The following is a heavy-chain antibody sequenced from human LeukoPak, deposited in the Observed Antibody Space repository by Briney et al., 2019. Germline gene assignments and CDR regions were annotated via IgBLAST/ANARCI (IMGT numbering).Heavy chain of an antibody. CDR1: GYSFTSYW. D-gene: IGHD3-16*01. CDR2: IDPSDSYT. CDR3: AGGGIYSDY. Sequence: GESLKISCKGSGYSFTSYWISWVRQMPGKGLEWMGRIDPSDSYTNYSPSFQGHVTISADKSISTAFLQWSSLRASATAMYYCAGGGIYSDYGGQGTLVTVSS. V-gene: IGHV5-10-1*01. J-gene: IGHJ4*02.